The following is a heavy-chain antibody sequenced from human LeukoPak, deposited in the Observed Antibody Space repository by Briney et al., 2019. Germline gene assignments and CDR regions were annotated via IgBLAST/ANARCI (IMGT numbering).Heavy chain of an antibody. CDR3: ARISSSLDY. CDR1: GGSISSGGYY. J-gene: IGHJ4*02. CDR2: IYHSGST. D-gene: IGHD1-7*01. Sequence: PSETLSLTCTVSGGSISSGGYYWSWIRQPPGKGLEWIGYIYHSGSTYYNPSLKSRVTISVDRSKNQFSLKLSSVTAADTAVYYCARISSSLDYWGQGPWSPSPQ. V-gene: IGHV4-30-2*01.